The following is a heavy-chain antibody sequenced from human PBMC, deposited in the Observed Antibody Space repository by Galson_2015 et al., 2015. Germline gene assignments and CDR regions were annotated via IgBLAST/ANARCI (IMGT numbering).Heavy chain of an antibody. CDR1: GYSFTSYW. D-gene: IGHD2-2*01. CDR3: ARLVVVPAAISDAFDI. J-gene: IGHJ3*02. Sequence: QSGAEVKKPGESLKISCKGSGYSFTSYWIGWVRQMPGKGLEWMGIIYPGDSDTRYSPSFQGQVTISADKSISTAYLQWSSLKASDAAMYYCARLVVVPAAISDAFDIWGQGTMVTVSS. V-gene: IGHV5-51*01. CDR2: IYPGDSDT.